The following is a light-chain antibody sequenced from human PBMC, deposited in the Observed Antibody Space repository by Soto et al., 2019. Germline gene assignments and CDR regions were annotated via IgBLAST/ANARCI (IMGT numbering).Light chain of an antibody. Sequence: DIYLTQYPSSLSAAVGDTVTITCHTSQHISHYLNSYHQQPRKALKLLIYDASTLPPGVPSRFRGSGSGTEFSFNTNSLQPEDVATYYCQQYDDLPINFGQGTRLEIK. CDR2: DAS. J-gene: IGKJ5*01. V-gene: IGKV1-33*01. CDR3: QQYDDLPIN. CDR1: QHISHY.